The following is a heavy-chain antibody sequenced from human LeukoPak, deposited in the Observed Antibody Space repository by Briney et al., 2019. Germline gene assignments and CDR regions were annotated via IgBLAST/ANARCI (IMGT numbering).Heavy chain of an antibody. Sequence: ASVKVSCKTSGFTFSNYHITWVRQAPGQGLEWMGWISISSGDTNYAQNVQGRVTMTTDTATSTAYMELTNLRSDDTAIYYCARGDYNWNQGYFDYWGRGTLATVSS. D-gene: IGHD1-20*01. V-gene: IGHV1-18*01. CDR2: ISISSGDT. CDR3: ARGDYNWNQGYFDY. CDR1: GFTFSNYH. J-gene: IGHJ4*02.